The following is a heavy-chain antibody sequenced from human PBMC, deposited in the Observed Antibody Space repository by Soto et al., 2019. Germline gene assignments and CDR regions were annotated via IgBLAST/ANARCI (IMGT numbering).Heavy chain of an antibody. Sequence: EVQLLESGGGLVQPGGSLRLSCAASRFTFSSYAMSWVRQAPGKGLEWVSAISDSGGSTYYADSVKGRFTISRDNSKNTLYLQLNSLTADDTAVYYFAKDNTSGWFSYFDYWGQGTLVTVSS. D-gene: IGHD6-19*01. V-gene: IGHV3-23*01. CDR3: AKDNTSGWFSYFDY. CDR2: ISDSGGST. J-gene: IGHJ4*02. CDR1: RFTFSSYA.